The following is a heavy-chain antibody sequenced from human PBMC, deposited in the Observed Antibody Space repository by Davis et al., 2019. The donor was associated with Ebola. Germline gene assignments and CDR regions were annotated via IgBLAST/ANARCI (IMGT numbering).Heavy chain of an antibody. Sequence: SETLSLTCTVSGGSISSYYWGWIRQPPGKGLEWIGSIHYGGSTYYTPSLKSRVIISVDTSRKQFSLNLSSVTAADTAIYYCARLSSSVAGLYWGQGILVTVSS. CDR3: ARLSSSVAGLY. V-gene: IGHV4-39*01. J-gene: IGHJ4*02. CDR1: GGSISSYY. CDR2: IHYGGST. D-gene: IGHD6-19*01.